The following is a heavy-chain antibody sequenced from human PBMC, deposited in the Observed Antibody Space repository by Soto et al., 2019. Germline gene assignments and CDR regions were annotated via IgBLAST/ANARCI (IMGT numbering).Heavy chain of an antibody. V-gene: IGHV3-48*01. D-gene: IGHD6-13*01. CDR2: ISSSSSTI. Sequence: EVQLVESGGGLVQPGGSLRLSCAASGFTFSSYSMNWVRQAPGKGLEWVSYISSSSSTIYYADSVKGRFTTSRDNAKNSLYLQMNSLRAEDTAVYYCAREGSSWFNWFDPWGQGTLVTVSS. CDR1: GFTFSSYS. CDR3: AREGSSWFNWFDP. J-gene: IGHJ5*02.